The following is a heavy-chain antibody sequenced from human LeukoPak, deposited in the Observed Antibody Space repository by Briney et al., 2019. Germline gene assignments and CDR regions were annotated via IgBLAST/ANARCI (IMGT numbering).Heavy chain of an antibody. J-gene: IGHJ2*01. CDR3: SKGLGLSYWYLDL. D-gene: IGHD1-26*01. CDR1: GGSISSSN. Sequence: GTLSLTCAVSGGSISSSNWWSWVRQAPGKGLEWVSAISGSGDSTYFGDSVKGRFTISRDNSKSVLYLQMNTLRAEDTAVYYCSKGLGLSYWYLDLWGRGTLVTVSS. V-gene: IGHV3-23*01. CDR2: ISGSGDST.